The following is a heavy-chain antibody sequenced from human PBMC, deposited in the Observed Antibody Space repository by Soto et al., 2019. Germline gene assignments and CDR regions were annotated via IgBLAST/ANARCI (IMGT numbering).Heavy chain of an antibody. D-gene: IGHD3-9*01. J-gene: IGHJ4*02. CDR3: ARDTHSAVRSDW. CDR2: IYSDGTT. V-gene: IGHV3-66*01. Sequence: LVESGGGLVQAGESLRLSCAVSGFSVSNNYMTWVRQAPGKGLEWISVIYSDGTTYHADSVKGRFIASRDNSQNTLYLQMNNLRVEDSAVYLCARDTHSAVRSDWWGQGTLVTVAS. CDR1: GFSVSNNY.